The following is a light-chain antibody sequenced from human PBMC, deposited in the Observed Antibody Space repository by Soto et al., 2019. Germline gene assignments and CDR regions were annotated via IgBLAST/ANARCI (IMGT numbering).Light chain of an antibody. CDR1: QMISSS. CDR2: AAS. V-gene: IGKV1-39*01. Sequence: DIQMTQSPSSLSASLRVRVTITCRARQMISSSLNWYQQKPGQAPKLLIYAASSLQGGVPSRFSGSGSGTDFTLAISRLQPEDFATYYCQQSSSTPPWTFGQGTKVDIK. J-gene: IGKJ1*01. CDR3: QQSSSTPPWT.